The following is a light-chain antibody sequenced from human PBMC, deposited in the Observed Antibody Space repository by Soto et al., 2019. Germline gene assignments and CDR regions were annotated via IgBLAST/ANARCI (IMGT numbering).Light chain of an antibody. Sequence: DIQMTQSPSPLSAFVGDRVTITCRASQSISTWLAWYQQKPGKAPKILIYRASTLESGVPSRFSGSGSGTEFTLTISSLQPDDFATFYCQQYVRYPLTFGGGTKVEIK. J-gene: IGKJ4*01. V-gene: IGKV1-5*03. CDR1: QSISTW. CDR3: QQYVRYPLT. CDR2: RAS.